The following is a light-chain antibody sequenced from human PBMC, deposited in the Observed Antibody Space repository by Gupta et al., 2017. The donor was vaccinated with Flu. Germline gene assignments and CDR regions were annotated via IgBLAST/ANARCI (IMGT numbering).Light chain of an antibody. Sequence: SYELTQPPSVSVSPGQTASINCSGDKLGDKYACWYQQKPGQSPVLVIYQDSKRTSGIPERFSGSNSGNTATLTISGTQAMDEADYDCQAWDSSTAEVFGGGTKLTVL. CDR3: QAWDSSTAEV. CDR1: KLGDKY. CDR2: QDS. J-gene: IGLJ2*01. V-gene: IGLV3-1*01.